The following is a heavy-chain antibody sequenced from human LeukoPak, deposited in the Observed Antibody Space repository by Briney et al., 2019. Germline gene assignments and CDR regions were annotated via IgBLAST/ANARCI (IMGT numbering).Heavy chain of an antibody. D-gene: IGHD2-8*01. CDR2: IYHSGST. CDR3: ARDTAMYRAFDI. J-gene: IGHJ3*02. CDR1: GYSISRGYY. V-gene: IGHV4-38-2*02. Sequence: SETLSLTCTVSGYSISRGYYWGWIRQPPGEGLEWIGSIYHSGSTYYNPSLKSRVTISLDKSRKQFSLKLSSVTAADTAVYYCARDTAMYRAFDIWGQGTMVTVSS.